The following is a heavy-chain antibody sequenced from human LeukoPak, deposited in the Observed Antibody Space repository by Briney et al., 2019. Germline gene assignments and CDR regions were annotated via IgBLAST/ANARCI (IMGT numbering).Heavy chain of an antibody. CDR2: INPNSGAT. CDR3: ARGRGVWAFDI. Sequence: GASVKVSCKASGYTFIGYYMHWVRQAPGQGLEWMGWINPNSGATNYAQRFQGRVTMTRDTSIRTAYMELSRLRSDDTAVYYCARGRGVWAFDILGQGTMVTISS. D-gene: IGHD2-21*01. J-gene: IGHJ3*02. CDR1: GYTFIGYY. V-gene: IGHV1-2*02.